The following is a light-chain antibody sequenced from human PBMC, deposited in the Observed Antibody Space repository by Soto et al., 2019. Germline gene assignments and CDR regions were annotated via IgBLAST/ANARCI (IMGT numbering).Light chain of an antibody. CDR3: QQSYSTPWT. CDR1: QGISSW. Sequence: DIEMTQSPSSVSASVGDRVTITCRASQGISSWLAWYQKKPGKAPNLLIYAASSLQSGVPSRFSGSGSGTDFTLTISSLQPEDFATYYCQQSYSTPWTFGQGTKVDI. CDR2: AAS. J-gene: IGKJ1*01. V-gene: IGKV1-12*02.